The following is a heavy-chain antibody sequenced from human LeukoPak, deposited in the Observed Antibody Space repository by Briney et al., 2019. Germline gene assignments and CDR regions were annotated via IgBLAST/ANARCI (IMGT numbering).Heavy chain of an antibody. CDR1: GFTFSSYS. J-gene: IGHJ4*02. CDR2: ISSSSSYI. CDR3: ARGGECSSTSCYTGNFGGAADY. Sequence: GGSLRLSCAASGFTFSSYSMNWVRQAPGKGLEWVSSISSSSSYIYYADSVKGRFTISRDNAKNSLYLQMNSLRAEDTAVYYCARGGECSSTSCYTGNFGGAADYWGQGTLVTVSS. V-gene: IGHV3-21*01. D-gene: IGHD2-2*02.